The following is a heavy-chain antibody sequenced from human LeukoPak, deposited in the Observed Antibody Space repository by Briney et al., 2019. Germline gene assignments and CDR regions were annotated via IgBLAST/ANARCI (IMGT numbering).Heavy chain of an antibody. CDR1: VFTFSSNI. J-gene: IGHJ4*02. CDR3: ARGHFLIDY. V-gene: IGHV3-48*02. Sequence: PGGSLRLSCAGSVFTFSSNIMTWVRQAPGKGLEWVSYVSGGVNTICCADSVKGRFTISKDNVKDSLSLQMNSLRDDDTAVYYCARGHFLIDYCGQGTLVTVSS. CDR2: VSGGVNTI. D-gene: IGHD3-3*02.